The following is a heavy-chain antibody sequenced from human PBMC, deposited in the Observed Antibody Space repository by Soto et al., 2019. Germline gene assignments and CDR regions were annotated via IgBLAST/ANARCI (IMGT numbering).Heavy chain of an antibody. CDR3: ARDLGKLITPAQ. D-gene: IGHD7-27*01. CDR1: GGSIRSGGYN. V-gene: IGHV4-31*03. J-gene: IGHJ1*01. Sequence: QVQLRESGPGLVKPSQTLSLTCTVSGGSIRSGGYNWSWIRQLPGKGLEWIGYIFHTGNTYYNPSLKSRVTISVDTSQNQFSLRLSSVTAADTALYYCARDLGKLITPAQWSQGVLVTVSS. CDR2: IFHTGNT.